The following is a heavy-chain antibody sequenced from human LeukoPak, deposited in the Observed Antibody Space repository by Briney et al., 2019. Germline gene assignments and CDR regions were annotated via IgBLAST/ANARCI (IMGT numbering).Heavy chain of an antibody. CDR2: ISNNFDT. V-gene: IGHV3-48*03. Sequence: PGGSLRLSCVVSGFSFSSFEMNWVRQAPGKGLERVSYISNNFDTHYADSVKGRFTISRDNARESLYLQMNSLRAEDTAIYYCARSLSGYITDPFFDQWGQGALVTVSS. J-gene: IGHJ4*02. CDR3: ARSLSGYITDPFFDQ. D-gene: IGHD5-12*01. CDR1: GFSFSSFE.